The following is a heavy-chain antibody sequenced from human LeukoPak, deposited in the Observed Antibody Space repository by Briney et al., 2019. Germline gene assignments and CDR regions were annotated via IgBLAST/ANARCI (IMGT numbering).Heavy chain of an antibody. CDR3: SRDLGGSYNDY. CDR1: GYTFSTYY. CDR2: INPSGATT. J-gene: IGHJ4*02. D-gene: IGHD1-26*01. V-gene: IGHV1-46*01. Sequence: ASVKVSCKASGYTFSTYYMHWVRQAPGQGLEWVGVINPSGATTTYAQKFQGRVTMTRDTSTSTVYMELSSLGIEDTAMYYCSRDLGGSYNDYWGQGTMVTVSS.